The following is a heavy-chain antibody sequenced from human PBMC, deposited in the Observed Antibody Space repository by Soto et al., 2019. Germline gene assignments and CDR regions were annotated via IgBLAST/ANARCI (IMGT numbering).Heavy chain of an antibody. CDR3: ATVFDL. Sequence: DVQLVESGGGLVQPGGSLRVSCAASGFTLGSHRIHWVRQPPGKGLEWVSRIDTDGGGTSYADSVKGRFTISTDNAKNTVDPQMNGLRAEDTAVYYCATVFDLWGQGTLVTVSS. CDR2: IDTDGGGT. V-gene: IGHV3-74*01. CDR1: GFTLGSHR. J-gene: IGHJ5*02.